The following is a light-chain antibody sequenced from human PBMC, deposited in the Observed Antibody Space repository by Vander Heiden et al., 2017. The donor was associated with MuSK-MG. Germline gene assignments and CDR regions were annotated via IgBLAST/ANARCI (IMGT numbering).Light chain of an antibody. V-gene: IGLV3-25*03. CDR3: QSADSNNTEV. CDR2: KDS. CDR1: ALPKQY. Sequence: SYELTQPPSVSVSPGQTARITCSEDALPKQYAYWYQQKPGQAPVLVIYKDSERPSGIPERFSGSSSGTTVTLTISGVQAEDEAEYFCQSADSNNTEVFGTGTKVTVL. J-gene: IGLJ1*01.